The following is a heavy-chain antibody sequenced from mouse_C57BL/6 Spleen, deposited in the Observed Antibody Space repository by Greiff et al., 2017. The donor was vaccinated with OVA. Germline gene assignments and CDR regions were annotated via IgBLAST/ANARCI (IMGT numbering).Heavy chain of an antibody. V-gene: IGHV1-7*01. CDR1: GFSFTGYS. CDR3: ARGDYEGGFDV. CDR2: INPNSGST. J-gene: IGHJ1*03. Sequence: QVQLQQSGAELVKPGASVKMSCKASGFSFTGYSMHWVKQRHGQGLAWIGSINPNSGSTKYNQKFKGKATLTADPSSSTAYMQLSSLTSEDSAVYYCARGDYEGGFDVWGTGTTVTVSS. D-gene: IGHD2-4*01.